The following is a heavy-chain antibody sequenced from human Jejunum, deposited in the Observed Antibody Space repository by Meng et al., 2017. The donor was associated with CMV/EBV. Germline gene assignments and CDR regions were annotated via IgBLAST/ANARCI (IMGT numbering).Heavy chain of an antibody. CDR2: ISWNSGAT. D-gene: IGHD4-17*01. V-gene: IGHV3-20*04. CDR3: ARVSYGDYKVIDY. J-gene: IGHJ4*02. Sequence: AASGFTFDDFGMSWVRQAPGKGLEWVSGISWNSGATGYGDSVRGRFTISRDNARNSLYLEMNRLRVEDTALYFCARVSYGDYKVIDYWGQGTLVTVSS. CDR1: GFTFDDFG.